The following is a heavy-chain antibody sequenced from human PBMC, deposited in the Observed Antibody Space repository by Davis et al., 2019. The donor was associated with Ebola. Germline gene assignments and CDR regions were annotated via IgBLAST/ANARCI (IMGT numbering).Heavy chain of an antibody. CDR1: GYSFTNYW. Sequence: KVSCKGSGYSFTNYWIGWVRQMPGKGLECMGIIYLGDSDTRYSPSFEGQVTISADKSISTAYPQWSSLKASDTAMYYCARQGYCNTTSCNNWFDPWGQGTLVTVSS. CDR3: ARQGYCNTTSCNNWFDP. CDR2: IYLGDSDT. J-gene: IGHJ5*02. D-gene: IGHD2-2*01. V-gene: IGHV5-51*01.